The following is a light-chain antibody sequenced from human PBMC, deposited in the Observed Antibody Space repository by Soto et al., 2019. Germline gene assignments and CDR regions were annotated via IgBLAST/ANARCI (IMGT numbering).Light chain of an antibody. CDR1: QSVSSSY. CDR2: GAS. Sequence: MVFTQSRRTLSLSPGCRPTLSCRPSQSVSSSYLAWYQQKNGQVPRLXIYGASTRATGVPARFSGSGYGTEFNLTISNLQSEDFAVYHCQQYAQWPRTFAQGTTV. CDR3: QQYAQWPRT. V-gene: IGKV3-15*01. J-gene: IGKJ1*01.